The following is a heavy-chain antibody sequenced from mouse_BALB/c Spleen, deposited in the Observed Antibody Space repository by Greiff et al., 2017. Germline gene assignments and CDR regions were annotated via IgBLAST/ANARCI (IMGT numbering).Heavy chain of an antibody. CDR2: ISDGGSYT. J-gene: IGHJ3*01. V-gene: IGHV5-4*02. Sequence: DVMLVESGGGLVKPGGSLKLSCAASGFTFSDYYMYWVRQTPEKRLEWVATISDGGSYTYYPDSVKGRFTISRDNAKNNLYLQMSSLKSEDTAMYYCARDNLTTAASWFAYWGQGTLVTVSA. CDR1: GFTFSDYY. D-gene: IGHD1-2*01. CDR3: ARDNLTTAASWFAY.